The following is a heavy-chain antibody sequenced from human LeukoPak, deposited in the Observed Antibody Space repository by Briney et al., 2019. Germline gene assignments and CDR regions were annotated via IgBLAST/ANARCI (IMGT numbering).Heavy chain of an antibody. V-gene: IGHV4-4*07. CDR1: GGSISSYY. CDR2: IYTSGST. J-gene: IGHJ6*03. CDR3: AREAPGRVAAAGTYYYYYYMDV. Sequence: PSETLSLTCTVAGGSISSYYWSWIRQPAGKGLEWIGRIYTSGSTNYNPSLKGRVTISVDTSKNQFSLKLSSVTAADTAVYYCAREAPGRVAAAGTYYYYYYMDVWGKGTTVTVSS. D-gene: IGHD6-13*01.